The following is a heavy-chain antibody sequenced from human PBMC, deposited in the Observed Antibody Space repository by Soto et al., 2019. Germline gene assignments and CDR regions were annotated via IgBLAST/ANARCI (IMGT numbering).Heavy chain of an antibody. CDR3: AKDQAAGGTISRYFQD. D-gene: IGHD6-13*01. CDR1: GFTFSSYA. CDR2: ISGGGGTT. J-gene: IGHJ1*01. Sequence: EVQLLESGGGLVQPEGSLRLSCEASGFTFSSYAMSWVRQAPGKGLEWVSGISGGGGTTYYADSVKGRFTISRDNSKSTLYLQVNSLRADDTAVYYCAKDQAAGGTISRYFQDWGQGTLVTVSS. V-gene: IGHV3-23*01.